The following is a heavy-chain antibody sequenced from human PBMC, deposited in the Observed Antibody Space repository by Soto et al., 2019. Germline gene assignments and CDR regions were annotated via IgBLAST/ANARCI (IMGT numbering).Heavy chain of an antibody. Sequence: ASVKVSCKASGYTFTSYAMHWVRQAPGQRLEWMGWINAGNGNTKYSQKFQGRVTITRDTSASTAYMELSSLRSEDTAVYYCARENCTNGVCYQSPAFDIWGQGTMVTVSS. CDR2: INAGNGNT. V-gene: IGHV1-3*01. D-gene: IGHD2-8*01. CDR3: ARENCTNGVCYQSPAFDI. CDR1: GYTFTSYA. J-gene: IGHJ3*02.